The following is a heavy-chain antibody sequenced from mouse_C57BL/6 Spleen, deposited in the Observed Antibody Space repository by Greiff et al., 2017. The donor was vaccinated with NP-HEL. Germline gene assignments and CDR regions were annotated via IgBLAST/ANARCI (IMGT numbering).Heavy chain of an antibody. V-gene: IGHV1-18*01. CDR3: ARSLVSYYGSSYRYYAMDY. Sequence: EVKVVESGPELVKPGASVKIPCKASGYTFTDYNMDWVKQSHGKSLEWIGDINPNNGGTIYNQKFKGKATLTVDKSSSTAYMELRSLTSEDTAVSSCARSLVSYYGSSYRYYAMDYWGQGTSVTVSS. D-gene: IGHD1-1*01. CDR1: GYTFTDYN. J-gene: IGHJ4*01. CDR2: INPNNGGT.